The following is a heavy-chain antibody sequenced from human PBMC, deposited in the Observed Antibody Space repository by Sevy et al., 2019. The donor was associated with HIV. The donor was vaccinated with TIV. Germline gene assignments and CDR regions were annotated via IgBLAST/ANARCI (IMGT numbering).Heavy chain of an antibody. Sequence: ASVKVSCKASGYTFTSYAMHWVRQAPGQRLEWMGWINAGNGNTKYSQKFQGRVTITRDTSAGTAYMELSSLRSEDTAVYYCARELRFLEWLPYYYYYGMDVWGQGTTVTVSS. CDR3: ARELRFLEWLPYYYYYGMDV. J-gene: IGHJ6*02. CDR1: GYTFTSYA. V-gene: IGHV1-3*01. CDR2: INAGNGNT. D-gene: IGHD3-3*01.